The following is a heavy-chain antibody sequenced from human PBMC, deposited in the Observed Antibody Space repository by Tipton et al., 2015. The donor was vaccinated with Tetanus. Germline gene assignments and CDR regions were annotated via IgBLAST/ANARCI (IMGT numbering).Heavy chain of an antibody. Sequence: SLRLSCEASGFTFSSYPMHWVRQALGKGLEWVSAIGDTEFVTYYADSLKGRFTNSRDNSKNTLSLQMISLRAEDTAIYYCARGRGRCRGTNCHRATDYWGQGTLVTVSS. D-gene: IGHD2-2*01. J-gene: IGHJ4*02. CDR1: GFTFSSYP. CDR3: ARGRGRCRGTNCHRATDY. V-gene: IGHV3-23*01. CDR2: IGDTEFVT.